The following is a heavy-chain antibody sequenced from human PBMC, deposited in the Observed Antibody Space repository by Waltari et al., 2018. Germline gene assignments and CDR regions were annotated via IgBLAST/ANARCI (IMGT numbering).Heavy chain of an antibody. CDR3: ARREHFGDSLDY. V-gene: IGHV1-2*06. CDR1: GYTFTGYY. CDR2: INPNTGDT. D-gene: IGHD3-16*01. J-gene: IGHJ4*02. Sequence: QVQLVQSGAEVKKPGASVRVSCKASGYTFTGYYIHWVRQAPGQGLEWMGRINPNTGDTKFAQNFRVRVTMTRYTSISTAYMELSGLRSDDTAMYFCARREHFGDSLDYWGQGTLVAVSS.